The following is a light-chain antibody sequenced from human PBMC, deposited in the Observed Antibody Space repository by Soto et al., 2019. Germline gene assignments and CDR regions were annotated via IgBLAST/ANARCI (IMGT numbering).Light chain of an antibody. CDR2: GAS. CDR1: QSVSSN. CDR3: QQYNNWPPYT. J-gene: IGKJ2*01. Sequence: IVMTQSPATLSVSPGERATLSCRASQSVSSNLAWYQQKPGQAPRLLIYGASTRATGIPARFSGSGSGTEFPLTISSLQSEDFAVYYCQQYNNWPPYTFGQGTKVDI. V-gene: IGKV3-15*01.